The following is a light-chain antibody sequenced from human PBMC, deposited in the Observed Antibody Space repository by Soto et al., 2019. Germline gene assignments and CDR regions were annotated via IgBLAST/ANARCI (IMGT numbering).Light chain of an antibody. CDR2: AAS. Sequence: DIQMTQSPCSLSASVRDSVTITCRASQNIRNYLNWYQQKPGRAPKILIYAASSLQSGVPSRFSGGGSGTDFTLTITSLQPEDFATYYCQQSYSSPWTFGQGTKVEIK. CDR1: QNIRNY. CDR3: QQSYSSPWT. J-gene: IGKJ1*01. V-gene: IGKV1-39*01.